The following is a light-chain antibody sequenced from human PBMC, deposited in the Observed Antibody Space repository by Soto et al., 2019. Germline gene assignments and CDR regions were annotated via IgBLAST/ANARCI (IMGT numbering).Light chain of an antibody. CDR3: QTWGSGIVV. J-gene: IGLJ2*01. Sequence: QPVLTQSPSASASLGASVKLTCTLSSGHSNYAIAWHQQQSEKGPRYLMKLNSDGSHSKGDGIPDRSSGSSSGAERYLTISSLQSEDAADYYCQTWGSGIVVFGGGTQVTVL. CDR1: SGHSNYA. CDR2: LNSDGSH. V-gene: IGLV4-69*01.